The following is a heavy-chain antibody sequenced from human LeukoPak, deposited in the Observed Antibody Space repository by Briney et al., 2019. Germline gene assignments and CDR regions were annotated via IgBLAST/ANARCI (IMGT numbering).Heavy chain of an antibody. V-gene: IGHV1-2*02. CDR3: ARLGYDSSGYYSGADAFDI. CDR2: INPNSGGT. Sequence: ASVKVSCKASGYTFNTYGVTWVRQAPGQGLEWMGWINPNSGGTNYAQKFQGRVTMTRDTSISTAYMELSRLRSDDTAVYYCARLGYDSSGYYSGADAFDIWGQGTMVTVSS. CDR1: GYTFNTYG. D-gene: IGHD3-22*01. J-gene: IGHJ3*02.